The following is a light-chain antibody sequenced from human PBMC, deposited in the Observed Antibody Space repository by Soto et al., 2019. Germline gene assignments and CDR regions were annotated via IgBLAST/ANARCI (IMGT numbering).Light chain of an antibody. V-gene: IGLV2-14*01. Sequence: QSALTQPASVSGSAGQSIAISCTGTSSDVGGYNYVSWYRQHPGKAPKLLLSEVSKRPSGVSDRFSGSKSGNTASLTISGLQTQDEADYYCSSFTSAYTFVFGTGTKVTVL. CDR1: SSDVGGYNY. CDR3: SSFTSAYTFV. J-gene: IGLJ1*01. CDR2: EVS.